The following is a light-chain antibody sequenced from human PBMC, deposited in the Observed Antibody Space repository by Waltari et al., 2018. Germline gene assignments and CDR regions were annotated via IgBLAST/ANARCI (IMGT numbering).Light chain of an antibody. CDR1: FPNIGTKP. Sequence: HSALTQPPSASGTPGQRVAIPCSGTFPNIGTKPVNWYQQAPRTAPNLLISSTRDRPAGVPDRFSRSKSGTSASLAISWLQSVDEADYFCAAWGDSLTTYVFGTGTKVTVL. CDR2: STR. J-gene: IGLJ1*01. CDR3: AAWGDSLTTYV. V-gene: IGLV1-44*01.